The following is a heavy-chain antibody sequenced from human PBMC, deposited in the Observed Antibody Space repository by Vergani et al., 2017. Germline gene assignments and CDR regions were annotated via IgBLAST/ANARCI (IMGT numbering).Heavy chain of an antibody. CDR2: IWYDGSNK. V-gene: IGHV3-33*01. Sequence: VQLLESGGGLVQPGRSLRLSCAASGFTFSNYGMHWVRQAPGKGLEWVAVIWYDGSNKNFADSVKGRFTISRDNSKNTLYLQMNSLRAEDTAVYYCARGSRLNLGIPPRYWGQGTLVTVSS. CDR1: GFTFSNYG. J-gene: IGHJ4*02. CDR3: ARGSRLNLGIPPRY. D-gene: IGHD7-27*01.